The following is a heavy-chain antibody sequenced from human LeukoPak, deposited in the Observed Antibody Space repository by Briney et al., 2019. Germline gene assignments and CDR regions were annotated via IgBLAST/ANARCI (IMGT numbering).Heavy chain of an antibody. V-gene: IGHV3-66*01. D-gene: IGHD5-12*01. J-gene: IGHJ4*02. CDR3: ARDLFPGYSIGYHYGY. Sequence: GGSLRLSCAASGFTVTNNYMSWVRQAPGKGLEWVSIISGGGSIYYADSVKGRFTISRDSSKNTVFLRMNSLRAEDTAVYYCARDLFPGYSIGYHYGYWGQGTRVTVSS. CDR2: ISGGGSI. CDR1: GFTVTNNY.